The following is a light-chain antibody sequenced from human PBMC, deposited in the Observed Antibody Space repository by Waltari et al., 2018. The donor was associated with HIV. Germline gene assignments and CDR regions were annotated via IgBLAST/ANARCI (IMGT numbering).Light chain of an antibody. CDR2: DVS. V-gene: IGLV2-14*03. CDR1: SGAVCHSNS. J-gene: IGLJ1*01. Sequence: QSALTQPSSVSGSPGQSITISCTGPSGAVCHSNSVSWYQQHPGKVPRLMIYDVSNRASGVSNRFSGSKSGDTASLTISGLQPEDEADYYCASYTTSNTRVFGTGTEVTVV. CDR3: ASYTTSNTRV.